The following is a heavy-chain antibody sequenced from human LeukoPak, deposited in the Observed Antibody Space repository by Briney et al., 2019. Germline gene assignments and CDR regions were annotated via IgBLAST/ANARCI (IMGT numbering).Heavy chain of an antibody. V-gene: IGHV4-34*01. CDR3: ATYIPRRVYYLDY. CDR1: GGSFSGYY. Sequence: SETLSLTCAVYGGSFSGYYWSWIRQPPGKGLEWIGEINHSGSTNYNPSLKSRVTISVDTSKNQFSLKLSSVTAADTAVYYCATYIPRRVYYLDYWGQGTLVTVSS. D-gene: IGHD3-3*01. J-gene: IGHJ4*02. CDR2: INHSGST.